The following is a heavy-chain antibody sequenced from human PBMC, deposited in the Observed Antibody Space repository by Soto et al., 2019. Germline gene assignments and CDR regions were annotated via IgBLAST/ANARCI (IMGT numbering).Heavy chain of an antibody. CDR2: INHSGST. CDR1: GGSFSGYY. D-gene: IGHD6-25*01. V-gene: IGHV4-34*01. Sequence: LTCAVYGGSFSGYYWSWIRQPPGKGLEWIGEINHSGSTNYNPSLKSRVTISVDTSKNQFSLKLSSVTAADTAVYYCARGRQRRPMDSRRRKYYYYGMDVWGQGTTVTVSS. CDR3: ARGRQRRPMDSRRRKYYYYGMDV. J-gene: IGHJ6*02.